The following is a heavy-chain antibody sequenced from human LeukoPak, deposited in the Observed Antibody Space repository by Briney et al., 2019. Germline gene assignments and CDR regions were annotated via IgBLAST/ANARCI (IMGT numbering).Heavy chain of an antibody. CDR1: GFTLSRYA. Sequence: GGDPRPSFGASGFTLSRYALSWVRPAPGKGLEGVSAISGSGGSTYYADSVKGRFTISRDNSKNTLYLQMNSLRAEDTAVYYCAKDRLDYYGDTGDFDYWGQGTLVTVSS. CDR2: ISGSGGST. D-gene: IGHD4-17*01. V-gene: IGHV3-23*01. J-gene: IGHJ4*02. CDR3: AKDRLDYYGDTGDFDY.